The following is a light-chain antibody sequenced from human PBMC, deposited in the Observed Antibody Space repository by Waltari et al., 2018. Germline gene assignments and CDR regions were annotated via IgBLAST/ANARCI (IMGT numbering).Light chain of an antibody. CDR2: DAS. Sequence: MTPSPVTLSVSPGDSATLSCRASQSVSSNLVWYQQNPGQAPRLLIYDASTRATGIPARFSGSGSGTEFTLTISSLQSEDFAVYFCQQYHHWPRTFGRGTKVEIK. V-gene: IGKV3-15*01. CDR3: QQYHHWPRT. J-gene: IGKJ1*01. CDR1: QSVSSN.